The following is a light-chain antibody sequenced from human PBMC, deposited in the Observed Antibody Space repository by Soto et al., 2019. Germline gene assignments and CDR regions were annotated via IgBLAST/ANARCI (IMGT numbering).Light chain of an antibody. CDR2: DAS. J-gene: IGKJ4*01. CDR3: QQFSSYPLT. CDR1: QTVRTNY. V-gene: IGKV3-20*01. Sequence: EFVLTQSPGTLSLSPGERATLSCRASQTVRTNYLAWYQQKPDQAPRLLIYDASSRATGIPDRFSGGGSGTDFTLTISRLEPEDFAVYYCQQFSSYPLTFGGGTKVDIK.